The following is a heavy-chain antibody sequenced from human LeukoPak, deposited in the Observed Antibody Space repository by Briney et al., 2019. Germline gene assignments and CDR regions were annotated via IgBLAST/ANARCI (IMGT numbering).Heavy chain of an antibody. J-gene: IGHJ4*02. V-gene: IGHV3-30*18. CDR3: AKAGGNSGFFFDY. Sequence: GGSLRLSCAASGFTFSSYGMHWVRQAPGKGLEWVAVISYDGSNKYYADSVKGRFTISRDNSKNTLYLQTNSLRAEDTAVYYCAKAGGNSGFFFDYWGQGTLVTVSS. CDR2: ISYDGSNK. D-gene: IGHD4-23*01. CDR1: GFTFSSYG.